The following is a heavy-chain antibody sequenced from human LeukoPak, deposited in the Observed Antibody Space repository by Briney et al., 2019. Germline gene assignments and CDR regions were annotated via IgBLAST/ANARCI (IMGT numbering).Heavy chain of an antibody. V-gene: IGHV1-8*01. CDR1: GYTFTSYD. D-gene: IGHD3-10*01. CDR3: ARGSDGVLWFGDQEVDY. CDR2: MNPNSGNT. Sequence: ASVKVSCKASGYTFTSYDINWVRQATGQGLEWVGWMNPNSGNTGYAQKFQGRVTMTRNTSISTAYMELSSLRSEDTAVYYCARGSDGVLWFGDQEVDYWGQGTLVTVSS. J-gene: IGHJ4*02.